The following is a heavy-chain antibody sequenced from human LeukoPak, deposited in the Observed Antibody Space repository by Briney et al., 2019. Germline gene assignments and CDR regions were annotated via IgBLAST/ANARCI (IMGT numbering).Heavy chain of an antibody. D-gene: IGHD1-1*01. CDR2: ISYDGSNK. J-gene: IGHJ4*02. CDR3: NDYYFDY. V-gene: IGHV3-30-3*01. CDR1: GFTFSSYA. Sequence: VGSLRLSCAASGFTFSSYAMHWVRQAPGKGLEWVAVISYDGSNKYYADSVKGRFTISRDNSKNTLYLQMNSLRAEDTAVYYCNDYYFDYWGQGTLVTVSS.